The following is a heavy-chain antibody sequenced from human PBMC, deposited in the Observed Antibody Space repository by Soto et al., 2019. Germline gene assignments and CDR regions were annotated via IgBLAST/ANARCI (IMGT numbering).Heavy chain of an antibody. CDR2: ISSSSSYI. CDR3: ERASGAYYGSGLMDV. V-gene: IGHV3-21*01. Sequence: EVQLVESGGGLVKPGGSLRLSCAASGFTFSRYSMNWVRQAPGKGLEWVSSISSSSSYIYYADSVKGRFTISRDNAKNSLYLQMNSLRPEDTAVYYCERASGAYYGSGLMDVWGQGTTGTVSS. CDR1: GFTFSRYS. D-gene: IGHD3-10*01. J-gene: IGHJ6*02.